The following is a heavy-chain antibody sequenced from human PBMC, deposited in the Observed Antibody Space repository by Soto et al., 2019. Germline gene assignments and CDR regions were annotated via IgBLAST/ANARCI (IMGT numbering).Heavy chain of an antibody. CDR3: ARCYDSSGYYSDHCPLGC. CDR2: ISGSGGST. D-gene: IGHD3-22*01. V-gene: IGHV3-23*01. J-gene: IGHJ3*01. CDR1: GFTFSSYA. Sequence: PGGSLRLSCAASGFTFSSYAMSWVRQAPGKGLEWVSAISGSGGSTYYADSVKGRFTISIDNSKNTLYLQMNSLRAEDTAVYYGARCYDSSGYYSDHCPLGCWGQGTMVTVSS.